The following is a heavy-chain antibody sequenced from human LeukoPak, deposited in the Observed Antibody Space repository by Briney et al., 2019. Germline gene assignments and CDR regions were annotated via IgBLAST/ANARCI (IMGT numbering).Heavy chain of an antibody. CDR1: GGSISSGGYY. V-gene: IGHV4-31*03. J-gene: IGHJ2*01. D-gene: IGHD4-17*01. CDR3: ARDSETIDYGVHYWYFDL. CDR2: IYYSGST. Sequence: ASETLSLTCTVSGGSISSGGYYWSWIRQHPGKGLEWIGYIYYSGSTYYNPSLKSRVTISVDTSKNQFSLKLSSVTAADTAVYYCARDSETIDYGVHYWYFDLWGRGTLVTVSS.